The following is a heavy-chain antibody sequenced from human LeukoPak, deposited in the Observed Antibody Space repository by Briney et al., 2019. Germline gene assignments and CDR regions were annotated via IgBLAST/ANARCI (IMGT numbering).Heavy chain of an antibody. CDR2: INHSGST. CDR1: GGSISSGSYF. Sequence: SQTLSLTCTVSGGSISSGSYFWSWIRQPPGKGLEWIGEINHSGSTNYNPSLKSRVTISVDTSKNQFSLKLSSVTAADTAVYYCARWQYYYGSAYFDYWGQGTLVTVSS. V-gene: IGHV4-39*07. D-gene: IGHD3-10*01. CDR3: ARWQYYYGSAYFDY. J-gene: IGHJ4*02.